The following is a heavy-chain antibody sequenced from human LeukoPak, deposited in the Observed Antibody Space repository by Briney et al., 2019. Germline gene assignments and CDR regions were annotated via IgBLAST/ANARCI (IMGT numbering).Heavy chain of an antibody. CDR1: GCSISSYY. D-gene: IGHD6-19*01. J-gene: IGHJ2*01. Sequence: PSETLSLTCTVSGCSISSYYWSWIRQPPGKGLEWIGYIYYSGGTNYNPSLKSRVTISVDTSKNQFSLKLSSVTAADTAVYYCARGSSGWQKSSWCFDLWGRGTLVTVSS. CDR3: ARGSSGWQKSSWCFDL. V-gene: IGHV4-59*01. CDR2: IYYSGGT.